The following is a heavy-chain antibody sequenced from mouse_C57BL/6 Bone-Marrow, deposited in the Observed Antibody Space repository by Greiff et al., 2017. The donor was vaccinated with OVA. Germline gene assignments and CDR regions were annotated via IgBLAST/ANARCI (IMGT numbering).Heavy chain of an antibody. CDR1: GFTFSDYG. CDR3: ARDRSRGYFDV. CDR2: ISSGSSTI. V-gene: IGHV5-17*01. Sequence: EVQLVESGAGLVKPGGSLKLSCAASGFTFSDYGMHWVRQAPEQGLEWVAYISSGSSTIYYADTVKGRFTISRDNAKNTLFLQMTSLRSEDTAMYYCARDRSRGYFDVWGTGTMVTVSS. J-gene: IGHJ1*03. D-gene: IGHD1-1*01.